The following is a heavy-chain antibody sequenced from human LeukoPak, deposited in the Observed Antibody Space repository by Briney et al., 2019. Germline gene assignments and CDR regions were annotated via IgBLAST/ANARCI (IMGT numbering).Heavy chain of an antibody. V-gene: IGHV1-69*08. CDR3: VRSGYDYDWFDP. D-gene: IGHD5-12*01. CDR2: IIAILDTA. Sequence: SVKVSCKASGGSFSDYSISWLRQAPGQGLEWMGRIIAILDTAHYAQKFQGRFTITADKSTTTVYMELSSLRSDDTAVYYCVRSGYDYDWFDPWGQGTLVTVSS. CDR1: GGSFSDYS. J-gene: IGHJ5*02.